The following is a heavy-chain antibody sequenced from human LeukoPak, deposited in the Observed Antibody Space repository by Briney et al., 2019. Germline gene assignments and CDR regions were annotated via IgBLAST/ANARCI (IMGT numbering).Heavy chain of an antibody. CDR2: IYHSGSI. D-gene: IGHD2-2*01. CDR1: GGSISSSNW. Sequence: SETLSLTCAVSGGSISSSNWWSWVRQPPGKGLEWIGEIYHSGSINYNPSLKSRVTISVDKSKNQFSLKLSSVTAADTAVYYCARIMGRGYCSSTSCRGDWFDPWGQGTLVTVSS. CDR3: ARIMGRGYCSSTSCRGDWFDP. V-gene: IGHV4-4*02. J-gene: IGHJ5*02.